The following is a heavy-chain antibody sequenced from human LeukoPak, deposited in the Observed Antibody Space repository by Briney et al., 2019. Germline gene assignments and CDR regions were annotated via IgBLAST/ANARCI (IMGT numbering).Heavy chain of an antibody. Sequence: PSETLSLTCGVYGGSFSAYYWSWIRQPPGKGLEWIGEINHSGSTNYNPSLKTRVAVSVDTSKNHFSLKLSSVTAADTAVYHCARGGAGNIDFWGQGALVTVSS. V-gene: IGHV4-34*01. CDR3: ARGGAGNIDF. CDR2: INHSGST. D-gene: IGHD6-13*01. J-gene: IGHJ4*02. CDR1: GGSFSAYY.